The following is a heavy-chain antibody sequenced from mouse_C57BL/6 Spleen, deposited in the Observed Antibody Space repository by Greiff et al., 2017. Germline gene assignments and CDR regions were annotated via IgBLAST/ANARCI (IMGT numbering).Heavy chain of an antibody. CDR2: IDPETGGT. J-gene: IGHJ4*01. CDR1: GYTFTDYE. V-gene: IGHV1-15*01. Sequence: VPLQQSGAELVRPGASVTLSCKASGYTFTDYEMHWVKQTPVPGLEWIGAIDPETGGTAYNQKFKGKAILTADKSSSPAYMELRSLTSEDSAVDYGTRSRYDYDYAMDYWGQGTSVTVSS. D-gene: IGHD2-4*01. CDR3: TRSRYDYDYAMDY.